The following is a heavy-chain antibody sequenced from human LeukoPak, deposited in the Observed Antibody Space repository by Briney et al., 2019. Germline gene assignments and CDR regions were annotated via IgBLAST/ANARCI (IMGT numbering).Heavy chain of an antibody. D-gene: IGHD3-10*01. CDR1: GFTFSDYY. V-gene: IGHV3-11*01. CDR3: ARESFGELFTFFDH. CDR2: ISSSGSTI. J-gene: IGHJ4*02. Sequence: GGSLRLSCAASGFTFSDYYMSWIRQAPGKGLEWVSYISSSGSTIYYADSVKGRFTISRDNAKNSLYLQMNSLRAEDTAVYYCARESFGELFTFFDHWGQGTLVTVSS.